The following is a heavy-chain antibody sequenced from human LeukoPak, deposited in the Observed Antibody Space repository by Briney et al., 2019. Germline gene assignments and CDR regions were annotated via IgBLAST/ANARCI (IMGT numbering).Heavy chain of an antibody. V-gene: IGHV3-9*01. CDR3: AKGVVELYYYYGMDV. CDR2: ISWNSGSI. J-gene: IGHJ6*02. D-gene: IGHD2-21*01. Sequence: PGGSLRLSCAASGFTFDDYAMHWVRQAPGKGLEWVSGISWNSGSIGYADSVKGRFTISRDKAKNSLYLQMNSLRAEDTALYYCAKGVVELYYYYGMDVWGQGTTVTVSS. CDR1: GFTFDDYA.